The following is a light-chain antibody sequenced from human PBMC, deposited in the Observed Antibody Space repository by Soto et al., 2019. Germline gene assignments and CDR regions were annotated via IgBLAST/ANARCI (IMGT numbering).Light chain of an antibody. Sequence: EIVMTQSPATLSVSPGERATLSCRASQTVNSNLAWYQQKPGQAPRLLIYGASTRATGIPARFSGSGSGTEFTLTISSLQPDDFATYYCQQYNSYFWTFGQGTKVDI. CDR1: QTVNSN. CDR2: GAS. V-gene: IGKV3D-15*01. J-gene: IGKJ1*01. CDR3: QQYNSYFWT.